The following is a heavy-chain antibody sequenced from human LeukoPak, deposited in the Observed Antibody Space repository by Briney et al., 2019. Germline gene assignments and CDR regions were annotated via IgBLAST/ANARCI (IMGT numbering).Heavy chain of an antibody. CDR1: GFTFSSYW. CDR3: ARSSPGIAVAGSGY. D-gene: IGHD6-19*01. V-gene: IGHV3-74*01. CDR2: INSDGSST. Sequence: GGSLRLSCAASGFTFSSYWMHWVRQAPGKGPVWVSRINSDGSSTTYADSVKGRFTISRDNAKNTLYLQMNSLRAEGTAVYYCARSSPGIAVAGSGYWGQGTLVTVSS. J-gene: IGHJ4*02.